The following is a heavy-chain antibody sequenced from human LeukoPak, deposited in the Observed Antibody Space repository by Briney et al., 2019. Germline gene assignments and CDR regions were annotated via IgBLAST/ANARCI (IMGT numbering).Heavy chain of an antibody. V-gene: IGHV1-2*02. CDR1: GYTFTGYY. J-gene: IGHJ4*02. CDR3: ARQSSGSFGSDY. Sequence: ASVKVSRKASGYTFTGYYMHWVRQAPGQGLEWMGWINPNSGGTNYAQNFQGRVTMTRDPSISTAYMELSRLRSDDTAVYFCARQSSGSFGSDYWGQGTLVTVSS. CDR2: INPNSGGT. D-gene: IGHD3-10*01.